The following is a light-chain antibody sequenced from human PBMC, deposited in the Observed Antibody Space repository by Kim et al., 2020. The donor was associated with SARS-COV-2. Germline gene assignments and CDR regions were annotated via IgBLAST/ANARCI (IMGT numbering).Light chain of an antibody. J-gene: IGKJ1*01. V-gene: IGKV3-15*01. CDR3: QQYNNWSSWT. CDR1: LSVNTN. CDR2: DVS. Sequence: EIMMTQSPATLSVSPGDRATLSCRASLSVNTNLAWYQQRPGQAPSLLIYDVSTWATGIPARFSGTGSGTDFTLTINSLQSDDSAVYYCQQYNNWSSWTFGQGTKVDIK.